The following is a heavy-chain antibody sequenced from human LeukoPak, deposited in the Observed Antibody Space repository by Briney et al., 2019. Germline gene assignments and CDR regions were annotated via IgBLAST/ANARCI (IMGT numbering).Heavy chain of an antibody. CDR1: GGTFSSYA. Sequence: SVKVSCKASGGTFSSYAISWVRQAPGQGLEWMGGIIPIFGTANYAQKFQGRVTITTDEPTSTAYMELSSLRSEDTAVYYCAREDPAIAVAGYNWFDPWGQGTLVTVSS. V-gene: IGHV1-69*05. CDR3: AREDPAIAVAGYNWFDP. CDR2: IIPIFGTA. D-gene: IGHD6-19*01. J-gene: IGHJ5*02.